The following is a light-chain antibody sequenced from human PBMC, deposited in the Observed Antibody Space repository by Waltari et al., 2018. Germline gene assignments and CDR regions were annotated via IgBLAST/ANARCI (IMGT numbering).Light chain of an antibody. J-gene: IGKJ2*01. V-gene: IGKV4-1*01. Sequence: DIVMTQSPDSLAVSLGERATINCKSSQNILYSSNSKNYLAWYQHKPGHPPKLLSYWEATREAGVPDRFSGSGSETDFTLTISSLQAEDVAVYYCQQYYSIPYTFCQGTKLEIK. CDR1: QNILYSSNSKNY. CDR3: QQYYSIPYT. CDR2: WEA.